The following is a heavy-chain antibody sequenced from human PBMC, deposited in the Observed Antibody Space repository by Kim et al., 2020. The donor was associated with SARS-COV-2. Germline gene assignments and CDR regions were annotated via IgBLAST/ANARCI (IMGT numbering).Heavy chain of an antibody. Sequence: SETLSLTCAVYGGSFSGYYWSWIRQPPGKGLEWIGEINHSGSTNYNPSLKSRVTISVDTSKNQFSLKLSSVTAADTAVYYCARDRSGRDYGMDVWGQGTTVTVSS. CDR2: INHSGST. CDR3: ARDRSGRDYGMDV. D-gene: IGHD2-15*01. V-gene: IGHV4-34*01. CDR1: GGSFSGYY. J-gene: IGHJ6*02.